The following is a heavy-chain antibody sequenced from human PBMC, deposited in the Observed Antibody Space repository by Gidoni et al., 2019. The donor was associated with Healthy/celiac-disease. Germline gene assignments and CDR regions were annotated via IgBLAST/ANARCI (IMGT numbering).Heavy chain of an antibody. CDR1: GFTFSSYG. CDR2: ISYDGSNK. Sequence: QVQLVESGGGVVQPGRSLRLSCAASGFTFSSYGMPWVRQAPGKGLEWVAVISYDGSNKYYADSVKGRFTISRDNSKNTLYLQMNSLRAEDTAVYYCVYSSGRYYFDYWGQGTLVTVSS. D-gene: IGHD6-19*01. CDR3: VYSSGRYYFDY. V-gene: IGHV3-30*03. J-gene: IGHJ4*02.